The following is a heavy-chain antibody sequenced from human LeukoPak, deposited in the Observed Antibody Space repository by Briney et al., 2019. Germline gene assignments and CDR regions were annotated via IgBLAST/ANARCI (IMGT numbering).Heavy chain of an antibody. V-gene: IGHV3-15*01. D-gene: IGHD2-15*01. CDR1: GFTFSNAW. Sequence: GGSLRLSCAASGFTFSNAWMSWVRQAPGKGLEWVGRINNKIDGWTTDYAAPVKGRFTISRDDSKNTLYLQMNSLKTEDTAVYYCTTISASVVGERFDYWGQGALVTVSS. CDR3: TTISASVVGERFDY. J-gene: IGHJ4*02. CDR2: INNKIDGWTT.